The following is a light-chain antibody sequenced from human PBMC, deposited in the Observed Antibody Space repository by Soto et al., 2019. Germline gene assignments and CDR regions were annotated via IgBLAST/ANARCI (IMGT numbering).Light chain of an antibody. V-gene: IGKV3-20*01. J-gene: IGKJ3*01. CDR1: QSVSSNN. Sequence: EIVMTQSPATLSVSPGERATLSCRASQSVSSNNLAWYQQRPGQAPRVVIYGASTRATGIPERFSGSGSGTDFTLTISRLEPEDFAVYYCQQYGRSPFTFGPGTKGDIK. CDR3: QQYGRSPFT. CDR2: GAS.